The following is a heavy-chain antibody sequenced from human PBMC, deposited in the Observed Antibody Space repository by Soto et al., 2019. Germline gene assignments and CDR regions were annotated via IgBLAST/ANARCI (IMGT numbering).Heavy chain of an antibody. V-gene: IGHV1-69*12. Sequence: QVQLVQSGAEVKKPGSSVKVSCKASGGTFSSYAISWVRQAPGQGLEWMGGSIPIFGTANYAQKFQGRVTITADESTSTAYMELSSLRSEDTAVYYCAREDSDGVPAVPFDYWGQGTLVTVSS. CDR3: AREDSDGVPAVPFDY. D-gene: IGHD2-2*01. CDR1: GGTFSSYA. CDR2: SIPIFGTA. J-gene: IGHJ4*02.